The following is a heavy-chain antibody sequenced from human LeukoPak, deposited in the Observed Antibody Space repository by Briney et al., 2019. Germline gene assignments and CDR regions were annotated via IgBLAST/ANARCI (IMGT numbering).Heavy chain of an antibody. CDR1: GFTFKLYW. CDR3: VRGALSTWS. V-gene: IGHV3-74*01. D-gene: IGHD2-15*01. J-gene: IGHJ5*02. Sequence: PGGSLRLSCAASGFTFKLYWMHWVRQVPGRGPVWVSRINHDGSDTIYADSVRGRFTISRDDAKNTLYLQMNNLRAEDTAVYYCVRGALSTWSWGQGTLVTVSS. CDR2: INHDGSDT.